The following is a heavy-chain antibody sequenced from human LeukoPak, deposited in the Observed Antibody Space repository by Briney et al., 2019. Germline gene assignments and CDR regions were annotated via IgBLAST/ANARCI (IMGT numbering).Heavy chain of an antibody. CDR2: ISGSGASGGST. CDR3: ARWGTVTTRWFDP. V-gene: IGHV3-23*01. D-gene: IGHD4-17*01. J-gene: IGHJ5*02. Sequence: GGSLRLSCAASGFIFSSYAMSWVRQAPGKGLEWVSSISGSGASGGSTYYADSVRGRFTLSRDNAKNSLYLQMNSLRAEDTAVYYCARWGTVTTRWFDPWGQGTLVTVSS. CDR1: GFIFSSYA.